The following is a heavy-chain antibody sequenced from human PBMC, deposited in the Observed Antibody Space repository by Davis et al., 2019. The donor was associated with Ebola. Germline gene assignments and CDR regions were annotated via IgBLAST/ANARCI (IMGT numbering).Heavy chain of an antibody. CDR3: ARQESLYGSIDY. CDR1: GYRFSSYW. D-gene: IGHD6-13*01. CDR2: IYPGDSDT. V-gene: IGHV5-51*01. J-gene: IGHJ4*02. Sequence: GESLKISCQGSGYRFSSYWIGWVRQLPGKGLEWMGIIYPGDSDTRYSPSFQGQVTISADKSISTAYLQWSSLKASDTAMYYCARQESLYGSIDYWGQGTLVTVSS.